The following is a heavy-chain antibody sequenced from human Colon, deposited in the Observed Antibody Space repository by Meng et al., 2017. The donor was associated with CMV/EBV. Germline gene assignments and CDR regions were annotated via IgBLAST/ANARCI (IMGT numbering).Heavy chain of an antibody. CDR3: AREAGWSDYKRPFDY. CDR1: GFTFSGYS. Sequence: GGSLRLSCAASGFTFSGYSMDWVRQAPGKGLEWVSSISSNGEFTYYGDSLKGRFTISRDNAQNSLYLQMNSLRAEDTAVYYCAREAGWSDYKRPFDYWGQGTLVTVS. CDR2: ISSNGEFT. V-gene: IGHV3-21*01. J-gene: IGHJ4*02. D-gene: IGHD3-10*01.